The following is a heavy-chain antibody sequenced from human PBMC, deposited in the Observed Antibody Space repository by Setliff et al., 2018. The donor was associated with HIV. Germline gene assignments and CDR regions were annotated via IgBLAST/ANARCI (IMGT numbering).Heavy chain of an antibody. V-gene: IGHV1-18*01. CDR2: ISPYNGNT. Sequence: GASVKVSCKASGYTFTNFGITWVRQAPGQGLEWMGWISPYNGNTKYAQSFQGRVAMTTETSTSTAYMEMRSLRSDDTAVYYCARVPFRSAWFSGGHDAFDIWGQGTMVTVSS. CDR3: ARVPFRSAWFSGGHDAFDI. CDR1: GYTFTNFG. J-gene: IGHJ3*02. D-gene: IGHD6-19*01.